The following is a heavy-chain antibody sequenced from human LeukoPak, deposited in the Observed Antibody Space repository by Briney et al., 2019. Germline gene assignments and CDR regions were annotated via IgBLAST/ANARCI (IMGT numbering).Heavy chain of an antibody. CDR3: ARDEGSSWYGIDY. CDR2: INPNSGGT. D-gene: IGHD6-13*01. Sequence: ASVKVSCKASGYTFTYYYMHWVRQAPGQGLEWMGWINPNSGGTNYAQKFQGRVTMTRDTSISTAYMELSRLKSDDTAVYYCARDEGSSWYGIDYWGQGTLVAVSS. V-gene: IGHV1-2*02. J-gene: IGHJ4*02. CDR1: GYTFTYYY.